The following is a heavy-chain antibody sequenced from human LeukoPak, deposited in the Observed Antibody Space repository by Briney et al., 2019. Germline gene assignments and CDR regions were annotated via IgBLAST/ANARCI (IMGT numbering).Heavy chain of an antibody. Sequence: SETLSLTCAVYGGSISGYYWSWIRQPPGKGLEWIGEINHSGSTNYNPSLKSRVTISVDTSKNQFSLKLSSVTAADTAVYYCARGGREGDFWSGYYYYYYMDVWGKGTTVTVSS. CDR1: GGSISGYY. J-gene: IGHJ6*03. V-gene: IGHV4-34*01. D-gene: IGHD3-3*01. CDR2: INHSGST. CDR3: ARGGREGDFWSGYYYYYYMDV.